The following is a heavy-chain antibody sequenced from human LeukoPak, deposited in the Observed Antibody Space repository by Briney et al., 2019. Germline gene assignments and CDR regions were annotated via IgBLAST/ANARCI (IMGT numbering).Heavy chain of an antibody. Sequence: GGSLSLSCAVSGFTFSDHFLDWVRQAPGKGLECVGRSRNKAKSYTTEYAASVKGRFTISRDDSKNSLYLQMNSLETEDTAVYYCVRVGSVSGSDYLDYWGQGTLVTVSS. V-gene: IGHV3-72*01. CDR1: GFTFSDHF. D-gene: IGHD6-19*01. J-gene: IGHJ4*02. CDR2: SRNKAKSYTT. CDR3: VRVGSVSGSDYLDY.